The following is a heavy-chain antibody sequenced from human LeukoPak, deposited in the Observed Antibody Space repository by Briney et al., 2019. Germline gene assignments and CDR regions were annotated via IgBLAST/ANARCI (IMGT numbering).Heavy chain of an antibody. J-gene: IGHJ2*01. Sequence: ASVKVSCKASGYTFTGYYMHWVRQAPGQGLEWMGWMNPNSGDTGYAQKFQGRVTMTRDTSITTAYMELSSLRSEDTAVYYCATARNWYFDLWGRGTLVTVSS. D-gene: IGHD2/OR15-2a*01. V-gene: IGHV1-8*02. CDR1: GYTFTGYY. CDR3: ATARNWYFDL. CDR2: MNPNSGDT.